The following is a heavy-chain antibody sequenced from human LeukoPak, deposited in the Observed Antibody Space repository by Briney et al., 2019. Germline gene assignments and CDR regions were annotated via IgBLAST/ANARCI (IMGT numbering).Heavy chain of an antibody. J-gene: IGHJ5*02. V-gene: IGHV1-69*13. D-gene: IGHD2-21*02. CDR2: IIPIFGTA. CDR3: ARKLAYCGGDCFGGWFDP. Sequence: GASVKVSCKASGGTFSSYAISWVRQATGQGLEWMGGIIPIFGTANYAQKFQGRVTITADESTSTAYMELSSLRSEDTAVYYCARKLAYCGGDCFGGWFDPWGQGTLVTVSS. CDR1: GGTFSSYA.